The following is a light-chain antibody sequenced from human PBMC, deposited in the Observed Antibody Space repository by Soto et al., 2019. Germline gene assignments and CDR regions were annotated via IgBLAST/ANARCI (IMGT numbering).Light chain of an antibody. CDR3: QSYDSSLSGSV. J-gene: IGLJ1*01. CDR1: SSNIGAPYD. CDR2: GNG. V-gene: IGLV1-40*01. Sequence: QTVVTQPPSVSGAPGQRVTISCTGRSSNIGAPYDVHWYQQLPGTGPKLLIYGNGNRPSGVPDRFSGYKSGSSASLAISGVQAEDEGDYYCQSYDSSLSGSVFGAGTKLTVL.